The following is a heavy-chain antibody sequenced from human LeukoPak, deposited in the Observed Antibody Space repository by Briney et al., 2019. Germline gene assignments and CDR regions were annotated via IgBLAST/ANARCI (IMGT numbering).Heavy chain of an antibody. V-gene: IGHV3-74*01. CDR3: ARDIATTPVY. J-gene: IGHJ4*02. Sequence: PGGSLRLSCAASGFTFSSYAMSWVRQAPGKGLVWVSRITNDGSGATYADSVKGRFTISRDNAKNTVYLQMNSLRAEDTAVYYCARDIATTPVYWGQGTLVTVPS. D-gene: IGHD5-12*01. CDR1: GFTFSSYA. CDR2: ITNDGSGA.